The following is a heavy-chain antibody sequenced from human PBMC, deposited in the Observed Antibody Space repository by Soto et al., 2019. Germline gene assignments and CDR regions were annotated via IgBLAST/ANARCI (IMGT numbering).Heavy chain of an antibody. CDR1: GFTFSSYG. CDR3: ANPARTVPEYSSDYYYGMDV. CDR2: ISYDGSNK. J-gene: IGHJ6*02. Sequence: PGGSLRLSCAASGFTFSSYGMHWVRQAPGKGLEWVAVISYDGSNKYYADSVKGRFTISRDNSKNTLYLQMNSLRAEDTAVYYCANPARTVPEYSSDYYYGMDVWGQGTTVTVSS. D-gene: IGHD6-6*01. V-gene: IGHV3-30*18.